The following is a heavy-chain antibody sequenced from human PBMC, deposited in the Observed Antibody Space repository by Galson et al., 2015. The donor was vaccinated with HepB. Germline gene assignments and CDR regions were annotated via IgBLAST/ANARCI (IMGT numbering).Heavy chain of an antibody. V-gene: IGHV1-69*13. CDR1: GGTFSSYA. J-gene: IGHJ6*02. D-gene: IGHD2-2*02. CDR3: ARDRGYCSSTSCYTGSYYYGMDV. Sequence: SVKVSCKASGGTFSSYAISWVRQAPGQGLEWMGGIIPIFGTANYAQKFQGRVTITADESTSTAYMELSSLRSEDTAVYYCARDRGYCSSTSCYTGSYYYGMDVWGQGTTVTVSS. CDR2: IIPIFGTA.